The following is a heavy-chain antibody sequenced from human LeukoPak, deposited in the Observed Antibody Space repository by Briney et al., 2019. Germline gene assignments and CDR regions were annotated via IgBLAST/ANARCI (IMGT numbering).Heavy chain of an antibody. V-gene: IGHV4-34*01. Sequence: SETLSLTCAVYGGSFSGYYWSWIRQPPGKGLEWIGEINHSGSTNYNPSLKSRVTISVDTSKNQFSLKLSSVTAADMAVYYCARAVPHTYYDFWSGYRPGGYYFDYWGQGTLVTVSS. CDR3: ARAVPHTYYDFWSGYRPGGYYFDY. D-gene: IGHD3-3*01. CDR1: GGSFSGYY. J-gene: IGHJ4*02. CDR2: INHSGST.